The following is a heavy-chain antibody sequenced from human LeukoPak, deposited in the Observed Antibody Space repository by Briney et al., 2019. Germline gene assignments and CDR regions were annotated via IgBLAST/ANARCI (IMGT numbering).Heavy chain of an antibody. CDR2: INWNGGST. Sequence: GGSLRLSCAASGFTFDYYGLSWVRQAPGKGREWVSGINWNGGSTDYADSVKGRFTISRDNAKTSLYLQMNSLRAEDTALYYCARDRYYDSSDFLDYWGQGTLVTVSS. D-gene: IGHD3-22*01. J-gene: IGHJ4*02. CDR1: GFTFDYYG. V-gene: IGHV3-20*04. CDR3: ARDRYYDSSDFLDY.